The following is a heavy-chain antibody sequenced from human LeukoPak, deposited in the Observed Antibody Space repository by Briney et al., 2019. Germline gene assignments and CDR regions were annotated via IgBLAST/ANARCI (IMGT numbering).Heavy chain of an antibody. CDR3: ARGPMTTKGWFDP. CDR2: IYTSGST. CDR1: GGSISSGSYY. Sequence: SQTLSLTCTVSGGSISSGSYYWSWIRQPAGKGLEWIGRIYTSGSTNYNPSLKSRVTISVEPSKSQFSLKLGSVPAADTAVYYCARGPMTTKGWFDPWGQGTLVTVSS. J-gene: IGHJ5*02. D-gene: IGHD4-17*01. V-gene: IGHV4-61*02.